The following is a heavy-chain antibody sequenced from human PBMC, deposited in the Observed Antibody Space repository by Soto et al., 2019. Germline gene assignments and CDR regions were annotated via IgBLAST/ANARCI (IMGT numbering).Heavy chain of an antibody. J-gene: IGHJ6*02. D-gene: IGHD2-2*01. Sequence: SETLSLTCAVYGGSFSGYYWSWIRQPPGKGLEWIGEINHSGSTNYNPSLKSRVTISVDTSKNQFSLKLSSVTAADTAVYYCARGRYCSSTSCYLPYYYGMDVWGQGTTVTVSS. CDR1: GGSFSGYY. V-gene: IGHV4-34*01. CDR2: INHSGST. CDR3: ARGRYCSSTSCYLPYYYGMDV.